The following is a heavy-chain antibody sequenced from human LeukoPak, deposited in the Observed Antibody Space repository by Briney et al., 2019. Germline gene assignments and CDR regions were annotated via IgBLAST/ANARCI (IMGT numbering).Heavy chain of an antibody. D-gene: IGHD3-16*01. J-gene: IGHJ3*02. Sequence: SETLSLTCAVYGGSFSGYYWSWIRQPPGKGLEWIGEINHSGSTNYSPSLKSRVTISVDTSKNQFSLKLSSVTAADTAVYYCARGVMITFGGVRIFDIWGQGTMVTVSS. CDR3: ARGVMITFGGVRIFDI. CDR1: GGSFSGYY. V-gene: IGHV4-34*01. CDR2: INHSGST.